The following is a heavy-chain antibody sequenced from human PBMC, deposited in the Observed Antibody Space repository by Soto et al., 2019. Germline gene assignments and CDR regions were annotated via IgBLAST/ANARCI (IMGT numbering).Heavy chain of an antibody. J-gene: IGHJ4*02. CDR2: ISSGSGTI. CDR3: ARVSEPGYSSGWYDY. V-gene: IGHV3-48*01. Sequence: GGSLRLSCAASGFSFSSYSMNWVRQAPGKGLEWVSYISSGSGTIYYADSVKGRFTISRDNSKNTLYLQMNSLRAEDTAVYYCARVSEPGYSSGWYDYWGQGTLVTVSS. D-gene: IGHD6-19*01. CDR1: GFSFSSYS.